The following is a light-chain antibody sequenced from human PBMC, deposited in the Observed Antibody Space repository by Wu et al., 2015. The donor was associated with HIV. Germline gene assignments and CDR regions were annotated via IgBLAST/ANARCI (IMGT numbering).Light chain of an antibody. Sequence: DIQMTQSPSSLSASVGDRVTITCRASQSISTYLNWYQQKPGKAPKLLIYAASSSQGGVPSRFSGSGSGTDFTLTISSLQPEDFATYHCQQSYTSPRALTFGQGTRLEMK. CDR2: AAS. CDR3: QQSYTSPRALT. J-gene: IGKJ5*01. V-gene: IGKV1-39*01. CDR1: QSISTY.